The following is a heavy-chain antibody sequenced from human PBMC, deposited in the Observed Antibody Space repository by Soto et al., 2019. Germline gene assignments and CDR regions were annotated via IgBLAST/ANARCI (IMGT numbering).Heavy chain of an antibody. CDR1: GFTFSSYA. V-gene: IGHV3-23*01. Sequence: GGSLRLSCAASGFTFSSYAMSWVRQAPGKGLEWVSAISGSGGSTYYADSVKGRFTISRDNSKNTLYLQMNSLRAEDTAVYYCAKAGRYCSSTSCYGAWDYYYMDVWGKGTTVTVSS. CDR2: ISGSGGST. CDR3: AKAGRYCSSTSCYGAWDYYYMDV. D-gene: IGHD2-2*01. J-gene: IGHJ6*03.